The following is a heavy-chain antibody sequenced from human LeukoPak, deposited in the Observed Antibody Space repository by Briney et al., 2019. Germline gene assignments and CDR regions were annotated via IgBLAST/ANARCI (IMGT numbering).Heavy chain of an antibody. V-gene: IGHV3-30*19. CDR3: ARDLSGSYSVDY. J-gene: IGHJ4*02. CDR2: VLYDGSDS. CDR1: GFTFSAYN. D-gene: IGHD1-26*01. Sequence: GGSLRLSCTASGFTFSAYNIHWVRQAPGKGLEWVAIVLYDGSDSYFADSVKGRFTISRDNSKNTLSLQMDSLRADDTAVYFCARDLSGSYSVDYWDQGTLVTVSS.